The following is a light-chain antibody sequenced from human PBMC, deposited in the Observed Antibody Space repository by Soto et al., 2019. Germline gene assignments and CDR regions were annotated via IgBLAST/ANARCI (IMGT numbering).Light chain of an antibody. CDR2: GAS. V-gene: IGKV3-15*01. J-gene: IGKJ4*01. Sequence: ETVLTQSPATLSVSPGERATLSCRADESVTNKLAWYQQKPGQAPRLLIYGASTRATGIPARFSGSGSGTEFTVTISSLESEDSAVHYCQQYNNWPPHTFGGGTKVEIK. CDR3: QQYNNWPPHT. CDR1: ESVTNK.